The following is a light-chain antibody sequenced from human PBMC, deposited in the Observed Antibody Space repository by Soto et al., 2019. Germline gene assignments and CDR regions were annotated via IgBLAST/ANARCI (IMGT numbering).Light chain of an antibody. J-gene: IGKJ5*01. V-gene: IGKV1-39*01. CDR3: QQSYNTPIT. CDR1: QSISSY. Sequence: DIPMTPSPSSLSASVGDRVTIPCRASQSISSYLNWYQQKPGKAPKLLIYAISNLQGGVPSRFSGSGSGTDFTLTISSLQPEDFATYYCQQSYNTPITFGQGTRLEIK. CDR2: AIS.